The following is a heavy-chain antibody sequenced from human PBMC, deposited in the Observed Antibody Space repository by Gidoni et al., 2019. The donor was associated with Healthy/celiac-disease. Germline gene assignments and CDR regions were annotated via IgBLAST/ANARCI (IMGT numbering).Heavy chain of an antibody. V-gene: IGHV4-34*01. Sequence: QVQLQQWGAGLLKPSETLSLTCAVYGGSFSGYYWSWIRQPPGKGLEWIGEINHSGSTNYNPSLKSRVTISVDTSKNQFSLKLSSVTAADTAVYYCARGRDSSGWYGVDAFDIWGQGTMVTVSS. CDR1: GGSFSGYY. J-gene: IGHJ3*02. D-gene: IGHD6-19*01. CDR3: ARGRDSSGWYGVDAFDI. CDR2: INHSGST.